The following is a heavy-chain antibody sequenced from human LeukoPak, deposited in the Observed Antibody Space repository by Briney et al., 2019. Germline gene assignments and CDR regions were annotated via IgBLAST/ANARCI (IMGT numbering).Heavy chain of an antibody. CDR3: ARDGLEWRAFDT. CDR2: IYTSGST. CDR1: GGSISSYY. D-gene: IGHD3-3*01. Sequence: SETLSLTCTVSGGSISSYYWSWIRQPAGKGLGWFGRIYTSGSTNYNPSLKSRVTMSADTSKNQFSLKLSSVTAADTAVYYCARDGLEWRAFDTWGQGTMVTVSS. V-gene: IGHV4-4*07. J-gene: IGHJ3*02.